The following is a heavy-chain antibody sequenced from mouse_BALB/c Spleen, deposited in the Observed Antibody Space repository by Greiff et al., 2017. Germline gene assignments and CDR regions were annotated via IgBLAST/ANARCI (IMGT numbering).Heavy chain of an antibody. CDR1: GYSITSDYA. D-gene: IGHD2-4*01. V-gene: IGHV3-2*02. CDR2: ISYSGST. CDR3: AAMITTEPYAMDY. Sequence: EVKLMESGPGLVKPSQSLSLTCTVTGYSITSDYAWNWIRQFPGNKLEWMGYISYSGSTSYNPSLKSRISITRDTSKNQFFLQLNSVTTEDTATYYCAAMITTEPYAMDYWGQGTSVTVSS. J-gene: IGHJ4*01.